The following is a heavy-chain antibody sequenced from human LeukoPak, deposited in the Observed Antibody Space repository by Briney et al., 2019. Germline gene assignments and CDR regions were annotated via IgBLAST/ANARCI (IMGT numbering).Heavy chain of an antibody. CDR1: GFTFSSYG. V-gene: IGHV3-33*01. D-gene: IGHD3-9*01. CDR3: ARDPLSAFDWSLPDY. Sequence: GGSLRLSCAASGFTFSSYGMHWVRQAPGKGLERVAVIWYDGSNKFYADSVKGRFTISRDTSKNTVYLQMNSLRAEDTAVYYCARDPLSAFDWSLPDYWGQGTLVTVSS. J-gene: IGHJ4*02. CDR2: IWYDGSNK.